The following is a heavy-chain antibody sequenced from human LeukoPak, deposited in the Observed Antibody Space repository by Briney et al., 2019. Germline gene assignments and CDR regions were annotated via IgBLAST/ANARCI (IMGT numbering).Heavy chain of an antibody. V-gene: IGHV4-39*07. D-gene: IGHD3-10*01. CDR2: IYYSGST. Sequence: SETLSLTCTVSGGSISSSSYYWGWIRQPPGTGLEWIGSIYYSGSTYYNPSLKSRVTISVDTSKNQFSLKLSSVTAADTAVYYCARGLRVQAYYYGSGSPNWFDPWGQGTLVTVSS. CDR3: ARGLRVQAYYYGSGSPNWFDP. J-gene: IGHJ5*02. CDR1: GGSISSSSYY.